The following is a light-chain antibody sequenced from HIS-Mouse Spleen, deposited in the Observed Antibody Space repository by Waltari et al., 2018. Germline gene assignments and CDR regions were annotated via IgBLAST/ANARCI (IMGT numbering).Light chain of an antibody. V-gene: IGKV1-9*01. CDR3: QQLNSYPWT. Sequence: DIQLTQSPSFLSASVGDRVPITCRASQGISSYLAWYQQKPGKAPKPLIYAASTLQSGVPSRFSGSGSGTEFTLTISSLQPEDFATYYCQQLNSYPWTFGQGTKVEIK. CDR2: AAS. J-gene: IGKJ1*01. CDR1: QGISSY.